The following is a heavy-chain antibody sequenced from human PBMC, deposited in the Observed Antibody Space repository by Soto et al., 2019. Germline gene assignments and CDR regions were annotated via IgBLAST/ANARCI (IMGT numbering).Heavy chain of an antibody. CDR2: ISLYSDGT. CDR3: ARVVPGAEAWFGP. J-gene: IGHJ5*02. V-gene: IGHV1-18*04. Sequence: ASVKVSCKDSGYTFTSYGISWVRQAPGQPLEWLGWISLYSDGTNYAQKFQGRVSMTTDTSTTTAYMELRSLRSDDTAVYYCARVVPGAEAWFGPWGQGTLVTVSS. D-gene: IGHD2-2*01. CDR1: GYTFTSYG.